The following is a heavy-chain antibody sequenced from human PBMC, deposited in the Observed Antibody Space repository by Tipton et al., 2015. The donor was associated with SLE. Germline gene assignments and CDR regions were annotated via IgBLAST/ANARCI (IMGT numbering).Heavy chain of an antibody. V-gene: IGHV4-4*02. Sequence: AVSGGSIRSSNWWSWVRQPPGKGLEWIGEIHHSGSTNSNPSLKSRVTISVDTSKNQFSLKLSSVTAADTAVYYCARAGGGDSNWFDPWGQGTLVTVSS. CDR1: GGSIRSSNW. J-gene: IGHJ5*02. CDR3: ARAGGGDSNWFDP. CDR2: IHHSGST. D-gene: IGHD2-21*01.